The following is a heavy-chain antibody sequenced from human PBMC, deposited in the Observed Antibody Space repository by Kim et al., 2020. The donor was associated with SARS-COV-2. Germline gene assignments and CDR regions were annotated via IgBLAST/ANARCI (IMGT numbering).Heavy chain of an antibody. CDR1: GGTFSSYA. CDR2: IIPIFGTA. CDR3: ARDEVPAASVGAYYYYYGMDV. Sequence: SVKVSCKASGGTFSSYAISWVRQAPGQGLEWMGGIIPIFGTANYAQKFQGRVTITADESTSTAYMELSSLRSEDTAVYYCARDEVPAASVGAYYYYYGMDVWGQGTTVTVSS. V-gene: IGHV1-69*13. J-gene: IGHJ6*02. D-gene: IGHD2-2*01.